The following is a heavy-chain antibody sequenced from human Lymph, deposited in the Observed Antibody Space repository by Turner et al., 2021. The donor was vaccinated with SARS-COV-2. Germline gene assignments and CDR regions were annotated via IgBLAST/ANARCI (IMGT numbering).Heavy chain of an antibody. J-gene: IGHJ3*02. CDR2: IIPIHGIA. CDR3: ARRHSGDYDAFDI. D-gene: IGHD1-26*01. CDR1: GGTFSTYV. Sequence: QVQLVQSGAEVKKPGPSVKVSCTASGGTFSTYVISWVRQAPGQGLGWMGGIIPIHGIANDAQKFQGRDTITADKSTSTAYRAQGRLGSEDTAVYHCARRHSGDYDAFDIWGQGTMVTVSS. V-gene: IGHV1-69*10.